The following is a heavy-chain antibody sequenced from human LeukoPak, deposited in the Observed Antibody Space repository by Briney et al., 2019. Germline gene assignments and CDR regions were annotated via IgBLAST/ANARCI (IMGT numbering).Heavy chain of an antibody. CDR1: GFTFSNYG. V-gene: IGHV3-11*01. CDR3: ARDYYDSSGYYGKLDY. D-gene: IGHD3-22*01. Sequence: GGSLRLSCAASGFTFSNYGMSWVRQAPGKGLEWVSYISSSGSTIYYADSVKGRFTISRDNAKNSLYLQMNSLRAEDTAVYYCARDYYDSSGYYGKLDYWGQGTLVTVSS. J-gene: IGHJ4*02. CDR2: ISSSGSTI.